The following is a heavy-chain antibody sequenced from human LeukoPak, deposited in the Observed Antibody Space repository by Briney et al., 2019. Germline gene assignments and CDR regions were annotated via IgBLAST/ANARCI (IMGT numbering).Heavy chain of an antibody. CDR1: GYTFTGYY. V-gene: IGHV1-8*03. CDR3: ARGLQWLPQGQPLFVY. CDR2: MNPNSGNT. D-gene: IGHD6-19*01. J-gene: IGHJ4*02. Sequence: GASVKVSCKASGYTFTGYYMHWVRQATGQGLEWMGWMNPNSGNTGYAQKFQGRVTITRNTSISTAYMELSSLRSEDTAVYYCARGLQWLPQGQPLFVYWGQGTLVTVSS.